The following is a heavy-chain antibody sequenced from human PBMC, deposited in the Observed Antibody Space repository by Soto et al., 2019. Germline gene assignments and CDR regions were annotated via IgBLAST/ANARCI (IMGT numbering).Heavy chain of an antibody. CDR3: AHSAVASGGSSRFYYFDY. CDR2: IYWDDDK. D-gene: IGHD2-15*01. J-gene: IGHJ4*02. Sequence: QITLKASGTTLVKPTQTLTLTCTFSGFSLSTSGVGVGWIRQPPGKALEWLALIYWDDDKRYSPSLKSRLTSTNDTSKHHVVLTMTNTDPVDTATYYRAHSAVASGGSSRFYYFDYWGQGTLVTVSS. V-gene: IGHV2-5*02. CDR1: GFSLSTSGVG.